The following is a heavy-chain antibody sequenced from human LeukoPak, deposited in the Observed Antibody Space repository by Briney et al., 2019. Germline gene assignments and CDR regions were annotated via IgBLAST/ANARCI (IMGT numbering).Heavy chain of an antibody. CDR3: ARVLYGSGSSFL. Sequence: ASVKVSCKASGYTFTGYYMHWVRQAPGQGLEWMGWISAYNGNRDYAQKFLGRVTMTTDTSTSRAYMELRSLRSDDTAVYYCARVLYGSGSSFLWGQGTLVTVSS. CDR2: ISAYNGNR. J-gene: IGHJ4*02. CDR1: GYTFTGYY. V-gene: IGHV1-18*04. D-gene: IGHD3-10*01.